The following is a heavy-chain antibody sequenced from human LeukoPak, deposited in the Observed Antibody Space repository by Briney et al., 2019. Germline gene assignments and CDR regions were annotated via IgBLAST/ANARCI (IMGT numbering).Heavy chain of an antibody. D-gene: IGHD1-26*01. CDR3: ARRMEWELFDY. CDR2: IYPGDSDT. Sequence: GESLKISCKGSGYSFTSYWIGWVRQMPGKGLEWMGIIYPGDSDTRYSPSFQGQVTISVDKSISTAYVQWSSLEASDTAIYYCARRMEWELFDYWGQGTLVTVSS. V-gene: IGHV5-51*01. J-gene: IGHJ4*02. CDR1: GYSFTSYW.